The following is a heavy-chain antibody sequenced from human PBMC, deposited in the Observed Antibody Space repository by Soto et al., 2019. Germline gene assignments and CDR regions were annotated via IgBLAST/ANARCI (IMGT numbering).Heavy chain of an antibody. CDR2: ISYDGSNK. V-gene: IGHV3-30*18. Sequence: GGSLRLSCAASGFSFNNYGMHWVRQAPGKGLEWVAVISYDGSNKYYADPVKGRFTISRDNSKNTLYLQMNSLRAEDTAVYYCAKTKKQWLVNGFDYWGQGTVVTVS. CDR1: GFSFNNYG. J-gene: IGHJ4*02. CDR3: AKTKKQWLVNGFDY. D-gene: IGHD6-19*01.